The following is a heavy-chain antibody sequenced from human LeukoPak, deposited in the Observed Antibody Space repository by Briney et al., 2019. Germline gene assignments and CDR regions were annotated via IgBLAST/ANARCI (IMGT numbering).Heavy chain of an antibody. J-gene: IGHJ4*02. CDR2: IDWDDDK. V-gene: IGHV2-70*04. D-gene: IGHD1-26*01. CDR1: GFSLSTGGVR. Sequence: SGPTLVKPTETLTLTCTFSGFSLSTGGVRVSWIRQPPGKALEWLARIDWDDDKFYSTSLKTRLTISKDTSKNQVVPTMTNMDPVDTATYYCARLNSGTYLDYWGQGTLVTVSS. CDR3: ARLNSGTYLDY.